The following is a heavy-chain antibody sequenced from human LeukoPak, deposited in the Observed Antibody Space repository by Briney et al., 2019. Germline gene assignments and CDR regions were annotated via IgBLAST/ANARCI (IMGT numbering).Heavy chain of an antibody. V-gene: IGHV3-30*18. J-gene: IGHJ4*02. CDR2: ISYDGSNK. CDR1: GFTFRSYG. Sequence: GRSLRLSCAASGFTFRSYGIHWVRQAPGKGLEWVAVISYDGSNKYYADSVKGRFTISRDNSMNTLYLQMNSLRDEDTAVYYCAQAWRWLQLNYWGQGTLVTVSS. CDR3: AQAWRWLQLNY. D-gene: IGHD5-24*01.